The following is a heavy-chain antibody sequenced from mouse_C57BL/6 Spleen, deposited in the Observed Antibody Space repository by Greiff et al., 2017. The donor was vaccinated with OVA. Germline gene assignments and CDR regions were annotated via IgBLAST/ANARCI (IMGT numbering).Heavy chain of an antibody. J-gene: IGHJ2*01. CDR1: GYAFTNYL. D-gene: IGHD1-1*01. Sequence: QVQLQQSGAELVRPGTSVKVSCEASGYAFTNYLIAWVQQRPGQGLEWIGVINPGSGGPNYNEKFKGKATLTASKSSSTAYMQLSSQTSEDAAVYFCARRDYYGSSDDYWGQGTTLTVSS. CDR2: INPGSGGP. V-gene: IGHV1-54*01. CDR3: ARRDYYGSSDDY.